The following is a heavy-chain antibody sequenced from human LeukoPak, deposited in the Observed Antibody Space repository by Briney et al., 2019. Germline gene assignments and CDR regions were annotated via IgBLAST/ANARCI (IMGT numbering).Heavy chain of an antibody. V-gene: IGHV3-48*03. D-gene: IGHD3-22*01. CDR2: FAGSDTTK. CDR1: GFDLGAYE. CDR3: TTLGYHLDS. Sequence: PGGSLRLSCAASGFDLGAYEMNWVRQAPGKGLEWVAYFAGSDTTKYYADSVRGRFTISRDNAKNSLYLQMNSLRAEDTALYYCTTLGYHLDSWGQGTLVTVSS. J-gene: IGHJ4*02.